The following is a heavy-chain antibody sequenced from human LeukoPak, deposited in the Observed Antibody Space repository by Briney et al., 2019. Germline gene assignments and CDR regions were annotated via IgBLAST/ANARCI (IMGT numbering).Heavy chain of an antibody. CDR2: FDPEDGET. Sequence: ASVKVSCKVSGYTLTELSMHWVRQAPGKGLEWMGGFDPEDGETIYAQKFQGRVTMTEDTSTDTAYMELSSLRSEDTAVYYCVPSLGYSSSWYYWGQGTLVTVSS. CDR3: VPSLGYSSSWYY. D-gene: IGHD6-13*01. J-gene: IGHJ4*02. CDR1: GYTLTELS. V-gene: IGHV1-24*01.